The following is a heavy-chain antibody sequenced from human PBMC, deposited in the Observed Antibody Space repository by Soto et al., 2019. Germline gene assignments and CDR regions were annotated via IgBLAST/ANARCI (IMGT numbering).Heavy chain of an antibody. CDR2: INAGNGNT. J-gene: IGHJ6*03. CDR1: GYTFTSYA. V-gene: IGHV1-3*01. Sequence: ASVKVSCKASGYTFTSYAMHWVRQAPGQRLEWMGWINAGNGNTKYSQKFQGRVTITRDTSASTAYMELSSLRSEDTAVYYCARAGLRFLEWLSDYYYYMDGWAKGTTDTCSS. D-gene: IGHD3-3*01. CDR3: ARAGLRFLEWLSDYYYYMDG.